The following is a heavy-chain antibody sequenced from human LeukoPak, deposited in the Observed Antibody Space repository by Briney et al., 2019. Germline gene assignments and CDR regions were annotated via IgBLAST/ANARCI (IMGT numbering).Heavy chain of an antibody. Sequence: GGSLRLSCAASGFPFSSHAMSWVRQPPGKGLEWVAAISNGKTYYADSVRGRFAISRDDSTNTVYLHMNSLRDEDTALYHCMREAGYCAPVCVKTNWFDPWGQGTLVTVSS. D-gene: IGHD2-15*01. CDR2: ISNGKT. CDR3: MREAGYCAPVCVKTNWFDP. V-gene: IGHV3-23*01. J-gene: IGHJ5*02. CDR1: GFPFSSHA.